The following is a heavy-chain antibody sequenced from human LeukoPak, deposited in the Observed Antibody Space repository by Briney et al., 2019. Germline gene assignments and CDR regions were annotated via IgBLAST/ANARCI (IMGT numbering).Heavy chain of an antibody. Sequence: SETLSLTCTVSGGSISSYYWSWIRQPPGKGLEWVGYIYYIGTTNYNPSLKSRVTISVDTSKNQFSLNLSSVTAADTAVYYCARGSPSVADIMTNWGQGTLVTVSS. V-gene: IGHV4-59*08. CDR2: IYYIGTT. CDR3: ARGSPSVADIMTN. D-gene: IGHD4-11*01. J-gene: IGHJ4*02. CDR1: GGSISSYY.